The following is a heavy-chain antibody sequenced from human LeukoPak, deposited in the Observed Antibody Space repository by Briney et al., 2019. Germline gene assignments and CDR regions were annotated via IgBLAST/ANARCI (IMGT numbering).Heavy chain of an antibody. CDR2: IYYSGNT. D-gene: IGHD1-26*01. V-gene: IGHV4-39*07. CDR1: GGSISSSNYY. Sequence: PSETLSLTCTVSGGSISSSNYYWGWIRQPPGKGLEWIGSIYYSGNTYYKSSLKSRVTISADTSKNQFSLKLSSVSAADTAVYYCARAPTGWEPSHDAFDIWGQGTMVTVSS. J-gene: IGHJ3*02. CDR3: ARAPTGWEPSHDAFDI.